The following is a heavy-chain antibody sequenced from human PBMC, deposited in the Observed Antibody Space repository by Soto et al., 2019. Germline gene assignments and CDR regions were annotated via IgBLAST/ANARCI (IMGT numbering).Heavy chain of an antibody. CDR3: TGITWFRGMDV. J-gene: IGHJ6*02. V-gene: IGHV6-1*01. CDR1: GDSVSSNSAG. Sequence: PSQTLSHTCVISGDSVSSNSAGWNWIRQSPSRGLEWLGRTYYKSKWNNDYALSVKSRITINPHTSKNQFSLHLYSVTPEDTAIDYYTGITWFRGMDVWGQETPVTVSS. CDR2: TYYKSKWNN. D-gene: IGHD3-10*01.